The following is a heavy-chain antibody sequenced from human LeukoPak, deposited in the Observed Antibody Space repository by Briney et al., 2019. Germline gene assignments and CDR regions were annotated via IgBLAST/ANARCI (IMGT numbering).Heavy chain of an antibody. J-gene: IGHJ4*02. Sequence: GGSLRLSCAASGFTFSSYAMSWVRQAPGKGLEWVSAISGSGGSTYYADSVKGRFTISRDNSKNTLYLQMNSLRAEDTAVYYCARERAVDIVATAETYATYRTNDYWGQGTLVTVSS. D-gene: IGHD5-12*01. CDR1: GFTFSSYA. CDR3: ARERAVDIVATAETYATYRTNDY. CDR2: ISGSGGST. V-gene: IGHV3-23*01.